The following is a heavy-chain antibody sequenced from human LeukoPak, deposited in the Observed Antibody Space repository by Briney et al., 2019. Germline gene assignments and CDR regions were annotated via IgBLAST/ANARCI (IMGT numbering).Heavy chain of an antibody. D-gene: IGHD6-13*01. V-gene: IGHV3-48*01. J-gene: IGHJ1*01. CDR1: GFTFSSYS. CDR2: ISSSSSTI. CDR3: ARGAAAGTTDFQH. Sequence: GGSLRLSCAASGFTFSSYSMNWVRQAPGKGLGWVSYISSSSSTIYYADSVKGRFTISRDNAKNSLYLQMNSLRAEDTAVYYCARGAAAGTTDFQHWGQGTLVTVSS.